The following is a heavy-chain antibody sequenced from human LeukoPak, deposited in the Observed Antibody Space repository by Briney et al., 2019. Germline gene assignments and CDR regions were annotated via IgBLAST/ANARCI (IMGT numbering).Heavy chain of an antibody. CDR3: ARAIAARFFPYYMDV. Sequence: SGTLSLTCTVSGGSISSSSYYWGWIRQPPGKGLEWIGSIYYSGSTYYNPSLKSRVTISVDTSKNQFSLKLSSVTAADTAVYYCARAIAARFFPYYMDVWGKGTTVTVSS. CDR2: IYYSGST. CDR1: GGSISSSSYY. J-gene: IGHJ6*03. V-gene: IGHV4-39*07. D-gene: IGHD6-6*01.